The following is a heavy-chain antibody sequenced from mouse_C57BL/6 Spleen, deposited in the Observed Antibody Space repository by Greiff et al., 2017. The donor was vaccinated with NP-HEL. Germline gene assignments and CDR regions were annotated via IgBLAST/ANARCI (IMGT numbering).Heavy chain of an antibody. D-gene: IGHD2-3*01. CDR3: TRESYDGYYVRFAY. Sequence: EVQGVESGEGLVKPGGSLKLSCAASGFTFSSYAMSWVRQTPEKRLEWVAYISSGGDYIYYADTVKGRFTITRENARNTLYLQMSSLKSEDTAMYYCTRESYDGYYVRFAYWGQGTLVTVSA. CDR2: ISSGGDYI. CDR1: GFTFSSYA. J-gene: IGHJ3*01. V-gene: IGHV5-9-1*02.